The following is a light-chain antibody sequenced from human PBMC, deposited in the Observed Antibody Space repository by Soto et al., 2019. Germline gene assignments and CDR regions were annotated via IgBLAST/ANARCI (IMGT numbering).Light chain of an antibody. J-gene: IGKJ2*01. CDR2: AAS. CDR1: QGIRNG. V-gene: IGKV1-17*01. Sequence: DIQMTQSPSSLSASVRARVTITCRASQGIRNGLGWYQQKPGKAPKRLIYAASSLHSGVPSRFSGSGSGTEFTLTISSLQPEDFATDYCLQHNSFPYTVGQGTKLEIK. CDR3: LQHNSFPYT.